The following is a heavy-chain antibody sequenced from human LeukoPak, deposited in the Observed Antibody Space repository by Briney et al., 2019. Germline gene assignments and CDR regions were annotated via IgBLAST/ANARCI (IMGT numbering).Heavy chain of an antibody. V-gene: IGHV4-34*01. Sequence: PSETLSLTCAVYGGSFSGYYWSWIRQPPGKGLEWIGEINHSGSTNYNPSLKSRVTISVDTSKNQFSLTLSSVTAADTAIYYCARQKLNKILLWFDPWGQGILVTVSS. J-gene: IGHJ5*02. CDR2: INHSGST. D-gene: IGHD2-15*01. CDR1: GGSFSGYY. CDR3: ARQKLNKILLWFDP.